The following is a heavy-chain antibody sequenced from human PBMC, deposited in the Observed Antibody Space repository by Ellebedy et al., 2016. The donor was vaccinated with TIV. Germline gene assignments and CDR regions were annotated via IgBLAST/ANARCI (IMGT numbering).Heavy chain of an antibody. D-gene: IGHD3-10*01. CDR2: IYYSGST. Sequence: SETLSLXXTVSGGSISSYYWSWIRQPPGKGLEWIGYIYYSGSTNYNPSLKSRVTISVDTSKNQFSLKLSSVTAADTAVYYCARDFTMVRGVINYGMDVWGQGTTVTVSS. CDR3: ARDFTMVRGVINYGMDV. J-gene: IGHJ6*02. CDR1: GGSISSYY. V-gene: IGHV4-59*01.